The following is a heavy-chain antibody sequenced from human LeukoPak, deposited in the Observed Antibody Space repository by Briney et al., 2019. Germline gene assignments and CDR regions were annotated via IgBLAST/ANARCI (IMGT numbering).Heavy chain of an antibody. Sequence: PGGSLRLSCAASGFTFSNYGMHWARQAPGKGLEWVAFLRFDGSNKYYADSVKGRFTISRDNSKNTVYLQMDSLRPEDTAVYYCATRHCSIAACRASSYKCMDDWGKGTTVTVSS. J-gene: IGHJ6*04. V-gene: IGHV3-30*02. D-gene: IGHD4-11*01. CDR2: LRFDGSNK. CDR3: ATRHCSIAACRASSYKCMDD. CDR1: GFTFSNYG.